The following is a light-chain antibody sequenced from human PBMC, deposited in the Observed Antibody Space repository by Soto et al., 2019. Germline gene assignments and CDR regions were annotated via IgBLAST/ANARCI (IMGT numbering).Light chain of an antibody. Sequence: QSALTQPASVSGSPGQSITISCTGTSSDVGGYNYLSWYQHHPGKAPKLMIYDVSDRPSGVSNRFSGSKSGNTASLTISGLQTEDEADYYCSSYTSSSTRVFGTGTNSPS. CDR3: SSYTSSSTRV. CDR1: SSDVGGYNY. J-gene: IGLJ1*01. V-gene: IGLV2-14*03. CDR2: DVS.